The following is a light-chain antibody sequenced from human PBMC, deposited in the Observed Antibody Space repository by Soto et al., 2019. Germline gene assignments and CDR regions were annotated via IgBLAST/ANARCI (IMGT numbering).Light chain of an antibody. CDR1: SSDVGGYNY. CDR2: DVT. V-gene: IGLV2-11*01. J-gene: IGLJ1*01. Sequence: QSALTQPRSVSGSPGQSVTISCTGSSSDVGGYNYVSWYQHHPGKAPKLMIYDVTKRPSGVPDRFSGSKSGSTASLTISGLQAEDEADYYCCSYAGSPSDVFGTGTKLTVL. CDR3: CSYAGSPSDV.